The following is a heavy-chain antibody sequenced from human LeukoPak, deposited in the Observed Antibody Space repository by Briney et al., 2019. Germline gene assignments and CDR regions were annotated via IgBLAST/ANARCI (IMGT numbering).Heavy chain of an antibody. Sequence: PGGSLRLSCAASGFTFSSYAMGWARQAPGKGLEWVSAISGSGGSTYNADSVKGRFTISRDNSKNTLYLQMNSLRAEDTAVYYCARESTRFVVRGVIRVIDYWGQGTLVTVSS. CDR1: GFTFSSYA. V-gene: IGHV3-23*01. D-gene: IGHD3-10*01. CDR3: ARESTRFVVRGVIRVIDY. J-gene: IGHJ4*02. CDR2: ISGSGGST.